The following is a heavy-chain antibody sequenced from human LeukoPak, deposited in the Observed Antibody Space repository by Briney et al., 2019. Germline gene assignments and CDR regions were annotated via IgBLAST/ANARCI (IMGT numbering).Heavy chain of an antibody. V-gene: IGHV3-21*01. Sequence: GGSLRLSCAASGFNFSPCAMTWVRQAPGKGLEWVSTITAGTTHIYYADSVKGRFTTSRDDAKTSLYLQLSSLGTEDTAVYYCARDGSGWSRDYWGQGTLVTVSS. CDR2: ITAGTTHI. CDR3: ARDGSGWSRDY. J-gene: IGHJ4*02. D-gene: IGHD6-13*01. CDR1: GFNFSPCA.